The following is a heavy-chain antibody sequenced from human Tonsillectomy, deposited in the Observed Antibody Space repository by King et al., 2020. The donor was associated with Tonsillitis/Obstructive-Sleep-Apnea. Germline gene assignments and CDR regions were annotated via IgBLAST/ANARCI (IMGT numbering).Heavy chain of an antibody. D-gene: IGHD6-6*01. Sequence: QLVQSGAEVKKPGASVKVSCKASGYTFTSYGISWVRQAPGQGLEWMGWISAYNGNTNYAQKLQGRVTMTTDTSTSTAYMELRSLSSDDTAVYYCAREDSSSGYYYYYYRDVWGKGTTVTVSS. J-gene: IGHJ6*03. CDR2: ISAYNGNT. CDR1: GYTFTSYG. CDR3: AREDSSSGYYYYYYRDV. V-gene: IGHV1-18*01.